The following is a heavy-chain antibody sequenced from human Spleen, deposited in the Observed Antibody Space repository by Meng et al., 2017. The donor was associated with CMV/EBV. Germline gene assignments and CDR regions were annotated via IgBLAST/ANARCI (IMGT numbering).Heavy chain of an antibody. CDR3: AREGHCSSTSCYGDWFDP. J-gene: IGHJ5*02. CDR2: VYYSGST. D-gene: IGHD2-2*01. Sequence: ISISSYSWGWIRQPPGKGLEWIGSVYYSGSTYYNPSLKSRVTISLDTSKNQFSLKLNSMTAADTAVYYCAREGHCSSTSCYGDWFDPWGQGTLVTVSS. V-gene: IGHV4-39*07. CDR1: ISISSYS.